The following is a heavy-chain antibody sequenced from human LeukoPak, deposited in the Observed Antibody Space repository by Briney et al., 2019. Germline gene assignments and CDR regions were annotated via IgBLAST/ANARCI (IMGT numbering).Heavy chain of an antibody. V-gene: IGHV3-73*01. CDR2: IGRQGDSDAT. D-gene: IGHD3-9*01. CDR1: GLTFSGSG. CDR3: AGDYNFLTGLNY. J-gene: IGHJ4*02. Sequence: GGSLRLSCAASGLTFSGSGVHWVRQASGKGLEWLGRIGRQGDSDATRYAASLKGKFTISRVDSRNTAYLQMNSLKTEDTAVYYCAGDYNFLTGLNYWGQGTLVTVSS.